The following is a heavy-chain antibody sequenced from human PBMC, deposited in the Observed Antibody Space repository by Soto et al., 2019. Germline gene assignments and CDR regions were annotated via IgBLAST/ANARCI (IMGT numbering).Heavy chain of an antibody. D-gene: IGHD6-6*01. CDR3: AKEVIGARRGPDN. CDR1: GFTFSNYA. V-gene: IGHV3-23*01. Sequence: GGSLRLSCAASGFTFSNYAMSWVRQAPGKGLEWVSSIGGSGGSTYYADSVKGRFTISRDNSKNSLYLQMNSLRAEDTAVYYCAKEVIGARRGPDNWGQGTLVTVSS. J-gene: IGHJ4*02. CDR2: IGGSGGST.